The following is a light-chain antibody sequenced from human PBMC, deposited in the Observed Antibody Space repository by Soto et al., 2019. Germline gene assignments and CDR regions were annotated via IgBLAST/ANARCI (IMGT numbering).Light chain of an antibody. CDR2: DAS. CDR1: QSVSSN. V-gene: IGKV3-15*01. Sequence: EIVMTQSPATLSVSPGERATLSCRASQSVSSNVAWYQQKPGQAPRLLIHDASTRATGIPARFSGSGSGTVFTLTISSLQSEDFAVYYCQQYNNWPPFTFGPGTKVDIK. CDR3: QQYNNWPPFT. J-gene: IGKJ3*01.